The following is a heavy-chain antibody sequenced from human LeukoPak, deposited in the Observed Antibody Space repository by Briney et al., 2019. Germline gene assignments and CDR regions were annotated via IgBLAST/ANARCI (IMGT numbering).Heavy chain of an antibody. CDR3: ARDYYDSSGQFDY. Sequence: SVKVSCKASGGTFSSYTISWVRQAPGQGLEWMRRIIPILGIANYAQKFQGRVTITADKSTSTAYMELSSLRSEDTAVYDCARDYYDSSGQFDYWGQGTLVTVSS. V-gene: IGHV1-69*04. D-gene: IGHD3-22*01. J-gene: IGHJ4*02. CDR1: GGTFSSYT. CDR2: IIPILGIA.